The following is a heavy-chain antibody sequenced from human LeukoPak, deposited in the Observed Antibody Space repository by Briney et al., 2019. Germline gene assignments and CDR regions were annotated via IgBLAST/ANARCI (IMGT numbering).Heavy chain of an antibody. CDR1: GGSMSSYY. J-gene: IGHJ4*02. Sequence: SETLSLTCTVSGGSMSSYYWSWIRQAPGKGLESIGYIYYRGNTNYNPSLKSRVTISVDTSKNQFSLKLSSVTAADTAIYFCARYSTSSHFFDYWGQGTLVTVSS. CDR2: IYYRGNT. CDR3: ARYSTSSHFFDY. D-gene: IGHD6-6*01. V-gene: IGHV4-59*01.